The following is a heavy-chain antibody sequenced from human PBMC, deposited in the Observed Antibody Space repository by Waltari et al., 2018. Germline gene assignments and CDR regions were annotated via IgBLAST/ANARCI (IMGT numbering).Heavy chain of an antibody. V-gene: IGHV3-30*18. J-gene: IGHJ4*02. CDR3: AKDLVGNSWSQPLDY. CDR2: ISYDGSKK. Sequence: TFSSYGMHWVRQAPGKGLEWVAVISYDGSKKYNADSVKGRFTVSRDNSENTLYLQMNSLRAEDTAVYYCAKDLVGNSWSQPLDYWGQGTLVTVSS. CDR1: TFSSYG. D-gene: IGHD6-13*01.